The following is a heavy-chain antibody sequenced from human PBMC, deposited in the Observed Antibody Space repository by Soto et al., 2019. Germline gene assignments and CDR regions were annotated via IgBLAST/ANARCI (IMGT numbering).Heavy chain of an antibody. D-gene: IGHD2-2*01. CDR3: ARAAGYCSSTSCYYYYYYGMDV. J-gene: IGHJ6*02. CDR2: IYYSGST. CDR1: GGSISSYY. Sequence: SETLSLTCTVSGGSISSYYWSWIRQPPGKGLEWIGYIYYSGSTNSNPSLTSRVTISVDTSKNQFSLKLSSVTAADTAVYYCARAAGYCSSTSCYYYYYYGMDVWGQGTTVTVSS. V-gene: IGHV4-59*01.